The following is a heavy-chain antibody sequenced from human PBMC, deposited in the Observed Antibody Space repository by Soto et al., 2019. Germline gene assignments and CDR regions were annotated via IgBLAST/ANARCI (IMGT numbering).Heavy chain of an antibody. V-gene: IGHV1-3*01. CDR2: INAGNGNT. J-gene: IGHJ4*02. CDR1: GYTFTSYA. D-gene: IGHD3-3*01. CDR3: ARGWDWSGYQEYYFDY. Sequence: GASVKVSCKASGYTFTSYAMHWVRQAPGQRLEWMGWINAGNGNTKYSQKFQGRVTITRDTSASTAYMELSSLRSEDTAVYYCARGWDWSGYQEYYFDYWGQGTLVTVSS.